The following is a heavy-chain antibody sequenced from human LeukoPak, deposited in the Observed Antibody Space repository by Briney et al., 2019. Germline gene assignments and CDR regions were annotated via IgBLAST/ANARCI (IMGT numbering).Heavy chain of an antibody. Sequence: PSQTLSLTCTVSGGSISSGSYYCSWIRQTPGKGLEWIGNTYYSGGTKYNPSLKSRVTISVDTSKNQFSLKLSSVTAADTALYYCARHVGKWGFDYWGQGTLVTVSS. CDR3: ARHVGKWGFDY. CDR2: TYYSGGT. V-gene: IGHV4-61*09. CDR1: GGSISSGSYY. J-gene: IGHJ4*02. D-gene: IGHD7-27*01.